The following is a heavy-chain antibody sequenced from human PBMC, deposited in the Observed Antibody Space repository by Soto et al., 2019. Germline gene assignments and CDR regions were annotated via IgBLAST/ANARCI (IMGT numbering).Heavy chain of an antibody. J-gene: IGHJ4*02. CDR3: ERDMSGYCSGGSCSGIIDY. Sequence: SETLSLTCTVSGGSVSSGSYYWSWIRQPPGKGLEWIGYIYYSGSTNYNPSLKSRVTISVDTSKNQFSLKLSSVTAADTAVYYCERDMSGYCSGGSCSGIIDYWGQGTLVTVSS. CDR1: GGSVSSGSYY. CDR2: IYYSGST. V-gene: IGHV4-61*01. D-gene: IGHD2-15*01.